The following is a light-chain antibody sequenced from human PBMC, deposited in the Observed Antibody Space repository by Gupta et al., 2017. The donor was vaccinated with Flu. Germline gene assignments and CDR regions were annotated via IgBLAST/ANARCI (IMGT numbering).Light chain of an antibody. CDR2: KAS. V-gene: IGKV1-5*03. Sequence: PSPLSASVGDRATITSRARQSISTWLAWYQQKPGKAPKVLIYKASSLAAGVPAGFSGSGSGRELSLTINSLQPDDFATYFCHQYGAYSRTFGQGTKVEF. J-gene: IGKJ1*01. CDR3: HQYGAYSRT. CDR1: QSISTW.